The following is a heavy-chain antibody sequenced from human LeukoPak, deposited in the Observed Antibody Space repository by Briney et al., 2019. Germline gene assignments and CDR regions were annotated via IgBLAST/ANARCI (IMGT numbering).Heavy chain of an antibody. J-gene: IGHJ3*02. CDR3: AKDLRWELLAADDAFDI. V-gene: IGHV3-30*18. CDR2: ISYDGSNK. D-gene: IGHD1-26*01. CDR1: GFTFDDYG. Sequence: PGGSLRLSCAASGFTFDDYGMSWVRQAPGKGLEWVAVISYDGSNKYYADSVKGRFTISRDNSKNTLYLQMNSLRAEDTAVYYCAKDLRWELLAADDAFDIWGQGTMVTVSS.